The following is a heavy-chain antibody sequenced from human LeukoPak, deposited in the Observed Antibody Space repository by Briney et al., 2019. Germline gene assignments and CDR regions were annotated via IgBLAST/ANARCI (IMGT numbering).Heavy chain of an antibody. CDR1: GFTFSNYG. CDR2: IRSDGVNK. J-gene: IGHJ6*03. CDR3: AKLGKAENHYGSGRFSYYYYMDV. Sequence: GGSLRLSCAASGFTFSNYGMHWVRQAPGKGLEWVAFIRSDGVNKYHADSVKGRFTISRDNSKNTLYLQMNSLRAEDTAVYYCAKLGKAENHYGSGRFSYYYYMDVWGKGTTVTISS. D-gene: IGHD3-10*01. V-gene: IGHV3-30*02.